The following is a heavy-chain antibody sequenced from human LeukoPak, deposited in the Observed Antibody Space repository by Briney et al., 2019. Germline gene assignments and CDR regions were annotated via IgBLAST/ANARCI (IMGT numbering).Heavy chain of an antibody. CDR2: IIPSLGTA. D-gene: IGHD4-17*01. Sequence: SVKVSCKASGYTFTGYYMHWVRQAPGQGLEWMGGIIPSLGTANYAPQFQGRVTFTAAESTRSAFMELSSLSSEDTAVYYCAGSTVTRLAEYFQHWGQGTLVTVSS. V-gene: IGHV1-69*13. J-gene: IGHJ1*01. CDR1: GYTFTGYY. CDR3: AGSTVTRLAEYFQH.